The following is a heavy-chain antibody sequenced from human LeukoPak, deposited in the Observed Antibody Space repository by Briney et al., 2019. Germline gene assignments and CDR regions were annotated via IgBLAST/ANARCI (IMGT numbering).Heavy chain of an antibody. CDR1: GYTFTSYD. CDR3: ARGPFGGDAFDI. D-gene: IGHD3-10*01. Sequence: ASVKVSCKASGYTFTSYDIKWVRQATGQGLEWMGWMNPNSGNTGYAQKFQGRATMTRNTSISTAYMELSSLRSEDTAVYYCARGPFGGDAFDIWGQGTMVTVSS. CDR2: MNPNSGNT. J-gene: IGHJ3*02. V-gene: IGHV1-8*01.